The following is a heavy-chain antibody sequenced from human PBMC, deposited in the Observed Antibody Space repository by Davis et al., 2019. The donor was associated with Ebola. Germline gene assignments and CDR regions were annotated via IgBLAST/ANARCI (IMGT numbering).Heavy chain of an antibody. D-gene: IGHD3-22*01. CDR2: ISYDGSNK. CDR1: GFTFSSYG. V-gene: IGHV3-30*03. J-gene: IGHJ5*01. Sequence: GESLKISCAASGFTFSSYGMHWVRQAPGKGLEWVAVISYDGSNKYYADSVKGRFTISRDNSKNTLYLQMNSLRAEDTAVYYCARPSSGSYRPFDSWGQGTLVTVSS. CDR3: ARPSSGSYRPFDS.